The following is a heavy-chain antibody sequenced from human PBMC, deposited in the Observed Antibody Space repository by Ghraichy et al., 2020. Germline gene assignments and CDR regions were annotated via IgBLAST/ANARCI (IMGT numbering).Heavy chain of an antibody. D-gene: IGHD6-13*01. J-gene: IGHJ4*02. CDR1: GFTFSSNA. V-gene: IGHV3-23*01. CDR3: AKDRYNRAADRLDS. Sequence: GGPRLSCAASGFTFSSNAMSWVRQTPGKGLEWVSTISGSGGSTYYADSVKGRFTISRDNSKDTLFLQMNSLRAEDTAVYYCAKDRYNRAADRLDSWGQGILVSVSS. CDR2: ISGSGGST.